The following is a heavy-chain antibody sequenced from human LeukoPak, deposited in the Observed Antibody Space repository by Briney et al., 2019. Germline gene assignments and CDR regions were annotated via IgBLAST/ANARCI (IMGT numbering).Heavy chain of an antibody. V-gene: IGHV4-4*07. CDR1: GGSTSSYY. CDR2: IYTSGST. Sequence: PSETLSLTCTVSGGSTSSYYLSWIRQPAGKGLEWIGRIYTSGSTSYNSSLKSRVTMSVDTSKNQFSLKLSSVTAADTAVYYCARDVGGYNYGYSPDYWAQRPLVSVSS. D-gene: IGHD5-18*01. CDR3: ARDVGGYNYGYSPDY. J-gene: IGHJ4*02.